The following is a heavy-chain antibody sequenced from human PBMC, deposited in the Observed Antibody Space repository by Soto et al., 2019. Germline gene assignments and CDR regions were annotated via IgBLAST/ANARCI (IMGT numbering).Heavy chain of an antibody. J-gene: IGHJ6*02. Sequence: QVQLQESGPGLVKPSGTLSLTCAVSGGSISSSNWWSWVRQPPGKGLEWIGEIYHSGSTNYNPSLKSRVTISVDKSKTQFSLKLSSVTAADTAVYYCARDSRYCSGGSCSYYYGMDVWGQGTTVTVSS. CDR3: ARDSRYCSGGSCSYYYGMDV. D-gene: IGHD2-15*01. CDR1: GGSISSSNW. CDR2: IYHSGST. V-gene: IGHV4-4*02.